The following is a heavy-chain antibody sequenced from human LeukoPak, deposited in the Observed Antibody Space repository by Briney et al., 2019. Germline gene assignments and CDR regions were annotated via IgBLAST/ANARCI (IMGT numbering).Heavy chain of an antibody. CDR1: CVSSRDYF. CDR3: AGSRLVGTPKY. D-gene: IGHD2-8*02. V-gene: IGHV4-59*01. Sequence: PSETLSLTCTVSCVSSRDYFYNWIRQPPGKGLEWVGYISHTGSTNYSPSLRSRVTMSIDTSTKLLSLRLRSVTAADTAIYFCAGSRLVGTPKYWGQGALVTVSS. CDR2: ISHTGST. J-gene: IGHJ4*02.